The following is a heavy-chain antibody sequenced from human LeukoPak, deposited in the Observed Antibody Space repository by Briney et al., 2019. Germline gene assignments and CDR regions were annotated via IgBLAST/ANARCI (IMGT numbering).Heavy chain of an antibody. CDR2: ISYDGSNK. CDR1: GFTFSNAW. CDR3: ARDAGTDGTYFDY. J-gene: IGHJ4*02. V-gene: IGHV3-30*03. Sequence: GGSLRLSCAASGFTFSNAWMSWVPQAPGKGLEWVAVISYDGSNKYYVDSVKGRITISRDKSKNTVYLQMNSLRVEDTAVYYCARDAGTDGTYFDYWGQGTLVTVSS. D-gene: IGHD1-1*01.